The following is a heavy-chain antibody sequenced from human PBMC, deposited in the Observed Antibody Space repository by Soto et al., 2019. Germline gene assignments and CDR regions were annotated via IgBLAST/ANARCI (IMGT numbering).Heavy chain of an antibody. D-gene: IGHD1-1*01. CDR2: IKKDGSEQ. Sequence: GGSLRLFCAASGFTFNRYWMSWVRQAPGKGLEWVANIKKDGSEQYYVDSVKGRFTVSRDNAKNSLTLQMSGLRAEDTAVYYCAREERSHFDSWGQGTLVTVSS. CDR3: AREERSHFDS. CDR1: GFTFNRYW. J-gene: IGHJ4*02. V-gene: IGHV3-7*01.